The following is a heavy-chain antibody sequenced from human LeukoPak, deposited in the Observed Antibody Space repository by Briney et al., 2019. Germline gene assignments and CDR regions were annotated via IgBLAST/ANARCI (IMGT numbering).Heavy chain of an antibody. Sequence: PSETLSLTCTVSGGSISSSDCYWSWIRQPPGKGLEWFGYIYYSGSTYYNPSLKSRVTISVDTYKNQFSLKLSSVTAADRAVYYCARGYSYGHTLDYWGQGTLVTDSS. D-gene: IGHD5-18*01. CDR1: GGSISSSDCY. J-gene: IGHJ4*02. CDR3: ARGYSYGHTLDY. CDR2: IYYSGST. V-gene: IGHV4-30-4*01.